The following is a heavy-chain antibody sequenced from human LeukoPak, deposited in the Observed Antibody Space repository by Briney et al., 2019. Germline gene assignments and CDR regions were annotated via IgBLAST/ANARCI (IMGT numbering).Heavy chain of an antibody. CDR2: IRYDGSNK. CDR1: GYTFTSYG. Sequence: SCKASGYTFTSYGMNWVRQAPGKGLEWVAFIRYDGSNKYYADSVKGRFTISRDNSKNTLYLQMNSLRAEDTAVYYCAKDPHYYDSSGAFDIWGQGTMVTVSS. J-gene: IGHJ3*02. D-gene: IGHD3-22*01. CDR3: AKDPHYYDSSGAFDI. V-gene: IGHV3-30*02.